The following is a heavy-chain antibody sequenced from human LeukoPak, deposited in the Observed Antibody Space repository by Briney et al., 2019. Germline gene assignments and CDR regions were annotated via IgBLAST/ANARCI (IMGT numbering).Heavy chain of an antibody. CDR1: GFTFSNYP. Sequence: PGGSLRLSCAASGFTFSNYPMDWVRQAPGKGPEWVSYISSSSTYIYYADSVKGRFTISRDNAKNSLYLQMNSLRAEDTAVYYCARDMTTARFDNWGQGTLVTVSS. J-gene: IGHJ4*02. V-gene: IGHV3-21*01. D-gene: IGHD4-17*01. CDR3: ARDMTTARFDN. CDR2: ISSSSTYI.